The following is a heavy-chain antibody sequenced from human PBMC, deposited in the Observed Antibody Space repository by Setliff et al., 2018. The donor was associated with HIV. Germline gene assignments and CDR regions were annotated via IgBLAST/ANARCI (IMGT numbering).Heavy chain of an antibody. Sequence: ASVKVSCKPSGHAFTNYDIHWMRRATGQGLEWMGWMNPNSGVSGYALKFHDRVTMTRDTSITTAYMGLSSLTSEDTAVYYCARGKGVGGVIITGGLDVWGQGTTVTVSS. CDR1: GHAFTNYD. CDR3: ARGKGVGGVIITGGLDV. V-gene: IGHV1-8*01. D-gene: IGHD3-10*01. CDR2: MNPNSGVS. J-gene: IGHJ6*02.